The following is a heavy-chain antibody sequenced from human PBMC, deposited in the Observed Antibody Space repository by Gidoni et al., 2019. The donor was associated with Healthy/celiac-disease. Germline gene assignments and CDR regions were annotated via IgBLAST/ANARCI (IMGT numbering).Heavy chain of an antibody. CDR1: GYTFTSYA. V-gene: IGHV1-3*01. J-gene: IGHJ3*02. CDR3: ATVAAAAYFDAFDI. Sequence: QVQLVQSGAEVKKPGASVKVSCKASGYTFTSYAMHWVRQAPGQRLEWMGWINAGNGNTKYSQKFQGRVTITRDTSASTAYMELSSLRSEDTAVYYCATVAAAAYFDAFDIWGQGTMVTVSS. CDR2: INAGNGNT. D-gene: IGHD6-13*01.